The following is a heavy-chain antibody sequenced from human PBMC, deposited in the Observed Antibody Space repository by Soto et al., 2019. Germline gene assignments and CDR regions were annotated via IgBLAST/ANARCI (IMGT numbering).Heavy chain of an antibody. V-gene: IGHV4-28*01. Sequence: PSDTLSLTCAVNRYSIPSPNWWRWIRQPPGKGLEWIGYIFYSGTTCYNPSLKCRVTMSVDTSKNHFCLKLTSVTAVDTAVYYCSRREIQGPIDYWGQGTLVTVS. J-gene: IGHJ4*02. CDR3: SRREIQGPIDY. CDR2: IFYSGTT. CDR1: RYSIPSPNW. D-gene: IGHD1-26*01.